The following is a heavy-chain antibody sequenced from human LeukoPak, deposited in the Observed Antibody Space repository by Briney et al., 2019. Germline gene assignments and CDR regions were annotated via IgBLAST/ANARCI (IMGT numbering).Heavy chain of an antibody. Sequence: PGGSLRLSCVASGFTFSSYEMNWVRQAPGKGLEWVSYITGSGSTIYYADSVRGRFTISRDNSKNTLYLQMNSLRGEDAAVYYCASTSRGVIDYWGQGTLVTVSS. D-gene: IGHD3-10*01. V-gene: IGHV3-48*03. CDR3: ASTSRGVIDY. CDR1: GFTFSSYE. CDR2: ITGSGSTI. J-gene: IGHJ4*02.